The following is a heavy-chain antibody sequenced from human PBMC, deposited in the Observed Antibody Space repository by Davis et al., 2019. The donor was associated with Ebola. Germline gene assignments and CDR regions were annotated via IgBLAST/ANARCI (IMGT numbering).Heavy chain of an antibody. CDR3: GRTTRGSGWFLDY. V-gene: IGHV4-34*01. Sequence: MPSETLSLTCAVYGGSFSGYYWSWIRQSPGKGLEWIGGVNDSGSTNYNPSLKSRVTLSVDTSKNQFSLKLTSVTAADTAAFYCGRTTRGSGWFLDYWGQGTPVTVSS. CDR1: GGSFSGYY. D-gene: IGHD6-19*01. J-gene: IGHJ4*02. CDR2: VNDSGST.